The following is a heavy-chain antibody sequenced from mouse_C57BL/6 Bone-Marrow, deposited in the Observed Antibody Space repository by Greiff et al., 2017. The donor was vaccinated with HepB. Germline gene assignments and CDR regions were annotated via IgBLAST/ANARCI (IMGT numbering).Heavy chain of an antibody. D-gene: IGHD2-4*01. Sequence: EVQRVESGAELVRPGASVKLSCTASGFNIKDDYMHWVKQRPEQGLEWIGWIDPENGDTEYASKFQGKATITADTSSNTAYLQLSSLTSEDTAVYYCTTYDYDGYFDVWGTGTTVTVSS. J-gene: IGHJ1*03. CDR2: IDPENGDT. V-gene: IGHV14-4*01. CDR1: GFNIKDDY. CDR3: TTYDYDGYFDV.